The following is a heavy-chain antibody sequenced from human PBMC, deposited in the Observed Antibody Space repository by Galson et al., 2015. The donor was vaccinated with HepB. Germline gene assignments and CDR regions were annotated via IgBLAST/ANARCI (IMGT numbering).Heavy chain of an antibody. CDR3: ARSGTTRIAFDI. J-gene: IGHJ3*02. CDR1: GFTFSSYA. D-gene: IGHD4-17*01. CDR2: TSYDGSNK. Sequence: SLRLSCAASGFTFSSYAMHWVRQAPGKGLEWVAVTSYDGSNKYYADSVKGRFTISRDNSKNTLYLQMNSLRAEDTAVYYCARSGTTRIAFDIWGQGTMVTVSP. V-gene: IGHV3-30*04.